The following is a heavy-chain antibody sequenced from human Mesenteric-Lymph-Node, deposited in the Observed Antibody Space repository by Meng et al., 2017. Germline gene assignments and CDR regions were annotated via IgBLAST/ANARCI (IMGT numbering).Heavy chain of an antibody. CDR3: AYSGSSYPDY. Sequence: SETLSLTCSVSGGSISTTNYYWAWIRQPPGKGLEWIGEIYHSGSTNYNPSLKSRVTISVDTSKNQFSLKLSSVTAADTAVYYCAYSGSSYPDYWGQGTLVTVSS. V-gene: IGHV4-39*07. CDR1: GGSISTTNYY. CDR2: IYHSGST. D-gene: IGHD1-26*01. J-gene: IGHJ4*02.